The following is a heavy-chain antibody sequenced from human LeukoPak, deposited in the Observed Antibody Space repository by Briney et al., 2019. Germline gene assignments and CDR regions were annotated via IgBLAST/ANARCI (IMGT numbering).Heavy chain of an antibody. V-gene: IGHV3-74*01. Sequence: PRESLRLACAAAGFTFNSYYINWVRQAPGKLLVWVSRINRYGSDTIYADSVKGRFTISRDNAKNTLFLQMNSLRAEDTAVYYCAREDFGVDYWGQGTLVTVSS. CDR2: INRYGSDT. CDR3: AREDFGVDY. CDR1: GFTFNSYY. D-gene: IGHD3-10*01. J-gene: IGHJ4*02.